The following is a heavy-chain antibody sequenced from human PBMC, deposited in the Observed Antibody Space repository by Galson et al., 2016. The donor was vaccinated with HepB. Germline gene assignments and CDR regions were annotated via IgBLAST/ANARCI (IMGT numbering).Heavy chain of an antibody. CDR3: AGVGIRDALDV. D-gene: IGHD7-27*01. J-gene: IGHJ3*01. V-gene: IGHV3-13*01. CDR1: GFIFSTYD. Sequence: SLRLSCAASGFIFSTYDMHWVRQVTGKGLEWVSGIGTADDTYYPDSVKGRFIISRENAKNSLYLQMNSLRAGDTAVYYCAGVGIRDALDVWGRGTMVTVSS. CDR2: IGTADDT.